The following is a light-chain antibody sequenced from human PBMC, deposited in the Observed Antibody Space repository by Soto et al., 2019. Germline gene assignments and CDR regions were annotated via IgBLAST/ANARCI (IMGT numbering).Light chain of an antibody. J-gene: IGLJ3*02. CDR1: SSNIGNNY. CDR3: LLYYGGAQLV. CDR2: DNN. V-gene: IGLV1-51*01. Sequence: QSVLTQPPSVSAAPGQKVTISCSGSSSNIGNNYVSWYQQLPGTAPKLLIYDNNKRPSGIPDRFSGSKSGTSATLGITGLQTGDEADYYCLLYYGGAQLVFGGGTKLTVL.